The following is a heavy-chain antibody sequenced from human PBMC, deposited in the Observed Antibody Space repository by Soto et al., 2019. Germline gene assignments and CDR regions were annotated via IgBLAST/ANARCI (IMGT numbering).Heavy chain of an antibody. J-gene: IGHJ4*02. V-gene: IGHV1-69*02. CDR1: GGTFSSYT. CDR2: IIPILGIA. CDR3: ARGMEDEVGATDFDY. Sequence: QDQLVQSGAEVKKPGSSVKVSCKASGGTFSSYTISWVRQAPGQGLEWMGRIIPILGIANYAQKFQGRVTITADKSTSTAYMELSSLRSEDTAVYYCARGMEDEVGATDFDYWGQGTLVTVSS. D-gene: IGHD1-26*01.